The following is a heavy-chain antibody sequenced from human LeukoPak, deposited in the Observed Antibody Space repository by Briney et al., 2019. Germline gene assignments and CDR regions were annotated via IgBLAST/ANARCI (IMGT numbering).Heavy chain of an antibody. CDR3: ARDYESSGWYREDGNWFDP. V-gene: IGHV3-7*01. D-gene: IGHD6-19*01. CDR1: GFTFSSYW. J-gene: IGHJ5*02. Sequence: QPGGSLRLSCAASGFTFSSYWMSWVRQAPGKGLEWVANIKQDGSEKYYVDSVKGRFTISRDNAKNSLYLQMNSLRAEDTAVYYCARDYESSGWYREDGNWFDPWGQGTLVTVSS. CDR2: IKQDGSEK.